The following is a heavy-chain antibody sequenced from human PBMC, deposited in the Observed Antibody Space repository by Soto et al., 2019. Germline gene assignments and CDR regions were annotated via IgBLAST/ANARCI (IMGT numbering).Heavy chain of an antibody. CDR3: ARGLEMATIEREGPYFDY. D-gene: IGHD5-12*01. V-gene: IGHV4-59*01. CDR2: IYYSGST. CDR1: GGSISSYY. J-gene: IGHJ4*02. Sequence: PSETLSLTCTVSGGSISSYYWSWIWQPPGKGLEWIGYIYYSGSTNYNPSLKSRVTISVDTSKNQFSLKLSSVTAAGTAVYYCARGLEMATIEREGPYFDYWGQGTLVTVSS.